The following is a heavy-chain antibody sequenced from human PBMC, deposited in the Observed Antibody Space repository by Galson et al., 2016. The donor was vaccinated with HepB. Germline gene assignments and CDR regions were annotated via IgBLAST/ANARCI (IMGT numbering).Heavy chain of an antibody. D-gene: IGHD2-21*01. V-gene: IGHV1-46*01. CDR1: GYIFTAHY. CDR3: ARAVSEIPRVISDS. Sequence: SVKVSCKASGYIFTAHYMHWVRQAPGQGLEWMGIINPSRGSTSYTQKFHGRITMTSDSSTNTVYMELSSLTYEDTAVYFCARAVSEIPRVISDSWGQGSLVIVSS. CDR2: INPSRGST. J-gene: IGHJ4*02.